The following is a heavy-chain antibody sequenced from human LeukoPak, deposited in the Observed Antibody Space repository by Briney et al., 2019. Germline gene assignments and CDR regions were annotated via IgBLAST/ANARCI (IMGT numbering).Heavy chain of an antibody. Sequence: PGRSLRLSCAASGFTFSSYGMHWVRQAPGKGLEWVAVISYDGSKKYYADSVKGRCTISRDNSKNTVYLEMNSLRAEDTAVYYCARGFGSSVYYGWFDPWGQGTLVTVSS. CDR3: ARGFGSSVYYGWFDP. D-gene: IGHD3-22*01. CDR1: GFTFSSYG. CDR2: ISYDGSKK. J-gene: IGHJ5*02. V-gene: IGHV3-30*03.